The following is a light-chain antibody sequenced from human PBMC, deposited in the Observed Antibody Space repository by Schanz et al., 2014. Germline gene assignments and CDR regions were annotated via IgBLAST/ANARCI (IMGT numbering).Light chain of an antibody. CDR3: QQYGSPPPLT. Sequence: EILMTQSPATLSVSPGERATLSCRASQSVSSNLAWYQQKPGQAPRLLIYGASSRATGIPDRFSGSGSGTDFTLTISRLQPEDFAVYYCQQYGSPPPLTFGGGTKVEIK. J-gene: IGKJ4*01. CDR1: QSVSSN. V-gene: IGKV3-20*01. CDR2: GAS.